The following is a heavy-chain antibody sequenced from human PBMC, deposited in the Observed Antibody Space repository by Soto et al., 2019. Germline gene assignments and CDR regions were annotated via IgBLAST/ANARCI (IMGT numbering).Heavy chain of an antibody. D-gene: IGHD3-3*01. Sequence: ASLKVSCKASGYTFTNFGISWVRQAPGQKLEWMGWISTYNGNTNYAQKLQGRVTMTTDTSTSTAYMELRSLRSDDTAVYYCARDYDYDFWSGYEYNWFDPWGQGTLVTVSS. CDR2: ISTYNGNT. J-gene: IGHJ5*02. CDR3: ARDYDYDFWSGYEYNWFDP. CDR1: GYTFTNFG. V-gene: IGHV1-18*01.